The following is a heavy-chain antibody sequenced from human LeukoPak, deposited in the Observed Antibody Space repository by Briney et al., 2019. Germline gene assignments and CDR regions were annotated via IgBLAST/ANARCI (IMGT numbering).Heavy chain of an antibody. J-gene: IGHJ3*02. CDR1: GYTFTGYY. V-gene: IGHV1-2*04. Sequence: GASVTVSCKASGYTFTGYYMHWVRQAPGQGLEWMGWINPNSGGTNYAQKFQGWVTMTRDTSISTAYMELSRLRSDDTAVYYCARDGDYYGSGSGAFDIWGQGTTVTVSS. CDR3: ARDGDYYGSGSGAFDI. D-gene: IGHD3-10*01. CDR2: INPNSGGT.